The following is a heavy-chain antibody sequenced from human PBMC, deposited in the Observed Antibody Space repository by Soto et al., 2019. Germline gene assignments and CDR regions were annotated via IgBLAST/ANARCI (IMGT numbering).Heavy chain of an antibody. CDR2: INPNSGGT. V-gene: IGHV1-2*04. D-gene: IGHD6-6*01. Sequence: ASVKVSCKASGYTFTGYYMHWVRQAPGQGLEWMGWINPNSGGTNYAQKFQGWVTMTRDTSISTAYMKLSRLRSDDTAVYYCARAARPGAYYYGMDVWGQGTTVTVSS. J-gene: IGHJ6*02. CDR1: GYTFTGYY. CDR3: ARAARPGAYYYGMDV.